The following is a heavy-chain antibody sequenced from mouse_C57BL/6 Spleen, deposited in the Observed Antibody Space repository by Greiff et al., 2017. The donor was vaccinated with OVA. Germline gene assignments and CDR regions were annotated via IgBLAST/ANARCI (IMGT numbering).Heavy chain of an antibody. J-gene: IGHJ1*03. CDR3: ARGEGLRRYFDV. D-gene: IGHD2-4*01. Sequence: QVHVKQPGAELVMPGASVKLSCKASGYTFTSYWMHWVKQRPGQGLEWIGEIDPSDSYTNYNQKFKGKSTLTVDKSSSTAYMQLSSLTSEDSAVYYCARGEGLRRYFDVWGTGTTVTVSS. V-gene: IGHV1-69*01. CDR2: IDPSDSYT. CDR1: GYTFTSYW.